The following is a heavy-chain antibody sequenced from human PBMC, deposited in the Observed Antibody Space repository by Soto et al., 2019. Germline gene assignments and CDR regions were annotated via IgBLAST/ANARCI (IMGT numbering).Heavy chain of an antibody. J-gene: IGHJ4*02. CDR1: GFTFSGYA. D-gene: IGHD5-18*01. CDR2: ISGSGGST. CDR3: AKRGYSYGYVGAFDY. V-gene: IGHV3-23*01. Sequence: EVQLLESGGGLVQPGGSLRLSCAASGFTFSGYAMSWVRQAPGKGLEWVSAISGSGGSTYYADSVKGRFTISRDNSKNTLYLQMNSLRAEDTAVYYCAKRGYSYGYVGAFDYWGQGTLVTVSS.